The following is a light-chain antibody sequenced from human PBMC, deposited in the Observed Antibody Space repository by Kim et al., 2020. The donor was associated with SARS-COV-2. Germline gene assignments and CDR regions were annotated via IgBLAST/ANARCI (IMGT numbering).Light chain of an antibody. Sequence: SPGERATRSCRASQSVSSSYLAWYQQKPGQAPRLLIYGASSRATGIPDRFSGSGSGTDFTLTISRLEPEDFAVYYCQQYGSSPPNTFGGGTKLEI. V-gene: IGKV3-20*01. CDR1: QSVSSSY. CDR3: QQYGSSPPNT. J-gene: IGKJ4*01. CDR2: GAS.